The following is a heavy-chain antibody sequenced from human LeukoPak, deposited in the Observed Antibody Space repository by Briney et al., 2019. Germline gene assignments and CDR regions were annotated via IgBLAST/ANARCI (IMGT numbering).Heavy chain of an antibody. CDR1: GGSISSYY. J-gene: IGHJ4*02. CDR2: ISGSGGST. V-gene: IGHV3-23*01. D-gene: IGHD3-10*01. CDR3: AKGLVRFDY. Sequence: ETLSLTCTVSGGSISSYYWSWVRQAPGKGLEWVSAISGSGGSTYYADSVKGRFTVSRDNSKNTLYLQMNSLRAEDTAVYYCAKGLVRFDYWGQGTLVTVSS.